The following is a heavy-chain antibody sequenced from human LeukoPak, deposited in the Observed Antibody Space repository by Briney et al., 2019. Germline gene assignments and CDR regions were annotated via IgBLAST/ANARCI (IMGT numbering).Heavy chain of an antibody. CDR3: ATAAITVIVVTPFDY. V-gene: IGHV1-24*01. J-gene: IGHJ4*02. D-gene: IGHD3-22*01. CDR1: GYTLTELS. Sequence: ASVKVSCKVSGYTLTELSMHWVRQAPGKGLEWMGGFDPEDGETIYAQKFQGRVTMTEDTSTDTAYVELSSLRSEDTAVYYCATAAITVIVVTPFDYWGQGTLVTVSS. CDR2: FDPEDGET.